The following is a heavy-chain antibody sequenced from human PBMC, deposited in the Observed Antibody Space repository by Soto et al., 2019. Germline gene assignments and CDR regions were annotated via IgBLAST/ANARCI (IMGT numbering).Heavy chain of an antibody. CDR3: ARDMSFGVVITYYYYYGMDV. CDR2: INPSGGST. D-gene: IGHD3-3*01. CDR1: GGTFSSNT. V-gene: IGHV1-46*01. J-gene: IGHJ6*02. Sequence: ASVKVSCKASGGTFSSNTISWARQAPGQGLEWMGIINPSGGSTSYAQKFQGRVTMTRDTSTSTVYMELSSLRSEDTAVYYCARDMSFGVVITYYYYYGMDVWGQGTTVTVSS.